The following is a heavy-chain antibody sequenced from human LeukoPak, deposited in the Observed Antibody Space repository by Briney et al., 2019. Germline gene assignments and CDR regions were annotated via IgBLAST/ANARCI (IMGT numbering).Heavy chain of an antibody. J-gene: IGHJ4*02. CDR1: GFTVNSNF. V-gene: IGHV3-23*01. CDR2: ISDGGGST. D-gene: IGHD4-23*01. Sequence: PEGSLRLSCAASGFTVNSNFMSWVRQAPGKGLEWVSAISDGGGSTYYADSVRGRFTISRDNSKNTLYLQMISLRADDTAVYYCAKRSDYGGNWNYLDYWGQGTLVTVSS. CDR3: AKRSDYGGNWNYLDY.